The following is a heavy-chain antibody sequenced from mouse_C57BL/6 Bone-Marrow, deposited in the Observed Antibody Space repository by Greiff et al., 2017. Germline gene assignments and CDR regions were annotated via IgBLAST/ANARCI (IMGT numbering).Heavy chain of an antibody. J-gene: IGHJ3*01. Sequence: VQLQQPGAELVMPGASVKLSCKASGYTFTSYWMHWVKQRPGQGLEWIGEIAPSDSSTNYNQKFKCKSTLTVDKSSSTAYMQLSSLTSEDSAVYYCARSIYDGYCAYWGQGTLVTVSA. CDR1: GYTFTSYW. D-gene: IGHD2-3*01. CDR2: IAPSDSST. CDR3: ARSIYDGYCAY. V-gene: IGHV1-69*01.